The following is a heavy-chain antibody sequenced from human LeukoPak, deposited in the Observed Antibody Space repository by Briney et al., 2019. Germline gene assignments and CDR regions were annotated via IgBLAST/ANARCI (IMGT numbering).Heavy chain of an antibody. Sequence: GRSLRLPCAAYRFTFSSCGMHWVRQAPGKGPRRVVIISYDGSDRDYADSVKGRFTITCDNSKNTLYLQMNSLRPEDTAVYYCARWRTGTIFDYWGQGTLVIVSS. D-gene: IGHD1-7*01. CDR1: RFTFSSCG. CDR2: ISYDGSDR. V-gene: IGHV3-30*03. J-gene: IGHJ4*02. CDR3: ARWRTGTIFDY.